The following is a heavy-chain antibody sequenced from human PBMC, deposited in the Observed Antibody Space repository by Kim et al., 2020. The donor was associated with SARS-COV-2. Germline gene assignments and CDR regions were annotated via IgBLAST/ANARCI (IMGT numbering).Heavy chain of an antibody. D-gene: IGHD5-18*01. Sequence: VKGRFTISRDNSKNTLYLQMNSLRAEDTAVYYCARDSSDGYSYGADIDYWGQGTLVTVSS. V-gene: IGHV3-30*07. CDR3: ARDSSDGYSYGADIDY. J-gene: IGHJ4*02.